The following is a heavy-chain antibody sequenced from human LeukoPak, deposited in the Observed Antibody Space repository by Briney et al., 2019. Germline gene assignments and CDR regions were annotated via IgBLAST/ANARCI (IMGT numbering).Heavy chain of an antibody. CDR1: GFTFSSYS. V-gene: IGHV3-21*01. CDR3: ARDNYYDSSGYSSFVY. D-gene: IGHD3-22*01. Sequence: GGSLRLSCAASGFTFSSYSMNWVRQAPGKGLEWVSSISSSSSYIYYADSVKGRFTISRDNAKNSLYLQMNSLRAEDTAVYYCARDNYYDSSGYSSFVYWAQGTLVSVSS. CDR2: ISSSSSYI. J-gene: IGHJ4*02.